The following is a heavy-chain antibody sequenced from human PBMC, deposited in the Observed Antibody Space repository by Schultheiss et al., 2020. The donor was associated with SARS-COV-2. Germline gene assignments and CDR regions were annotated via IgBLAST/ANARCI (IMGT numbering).Heavy chain of an antibody. CDR2: ISSSGSTI. CDR3: TTGGSIAAAVGGYYYMDV. J-gene: IGHJ6*03. Sequence: GGSLRLSCAASGFTFSDYYMSWIRQAPGKGLEWVSYISSSGSTIYYADSVKGRFTISRDNAKNSLYLQMNSLRAEDTAVYYCTTGGSIAAAVGGYYYMDVWGKGTTVTVSS. D-gene: IGHD6-13*01. V-gene: IGHV3-11*01. CDR1: GFTFSDYY.